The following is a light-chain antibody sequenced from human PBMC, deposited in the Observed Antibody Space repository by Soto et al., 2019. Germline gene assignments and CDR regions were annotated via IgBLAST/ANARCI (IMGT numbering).Light chain of an antibody. CDR1: QSISSD. Sequence: EIVMTQSPATLSVSPGERATLSCRASQSISSDLAWYQQKAGQAPRLLIYGASTRATGVPARFSGSGSGTEFTLPITRLQSEDFAFYYCHQYNMWPPLTFGGGTKVESK. CDR2: GAS. CDR3: HQYNMWPPLT. J-gene: IGKJ4*01. V-gene: IGKV3-15*01.